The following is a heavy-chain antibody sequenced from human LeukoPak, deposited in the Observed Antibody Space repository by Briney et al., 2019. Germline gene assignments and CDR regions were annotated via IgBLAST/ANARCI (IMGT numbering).Heavy chain of an antibody. J-gene: IGHJ4*02. CDR1: GFTLDEYG. D-gene: IGHD6-19*01. CDR2: MNWNGGST. Sequence: PGGSLRLSCAASGFTLDEYGMSGLRHAAGKGLEGVSGMNWNGGSTGYADAVKGRFTTSRDNAKNSLYLQMNSLTAEYTALYYCARAAVAGTVDYWGQGTLVTVSS. CDR3: ARAAVAGTVDY. V-gene: IGHV3-20*04.